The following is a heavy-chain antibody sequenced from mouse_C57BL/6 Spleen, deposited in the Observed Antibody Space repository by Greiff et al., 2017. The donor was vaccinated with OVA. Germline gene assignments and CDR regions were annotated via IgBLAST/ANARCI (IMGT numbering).Heavy chain of an antibody. J-gene: IGHJ2*01. V-gene: IGHV1-59*01. CDR2: IDPSDSYT. Sequence: QVQLQQPGAELVRPGTSVKLSCKASGYTFTSYWMHWVKQRPGQGLEWIGVIDPSDSYTNYNQKFKGKATLTVDTSSSTAYMQLSSLTSEDSAVYYCARSATAQATRFDYWGQGTTLTVSS. D-gene: IGHD3-2*02. CDR3: ARSATAQATRFDY. CDR1: GYTFTSYW.